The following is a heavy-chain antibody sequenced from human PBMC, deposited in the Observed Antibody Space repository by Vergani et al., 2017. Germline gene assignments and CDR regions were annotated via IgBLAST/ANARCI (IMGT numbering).Heavy chain of an antibody. J-gene: IGHJ3*02. CDR3: AGYCSSTSCYSGPDAFDI. CDR2: IYYSGST. V-gene: IGHV4-59*01. CDR1: GGSISNYY. Sequence: QVQLPESGPGLVKPSETLSLTCTVSGGSISNYYWSWIRQPPGKGLEWIGYIYYSGSTNYNPSLRSRVTISVDTSKNQFSLKLSSVTAADTAVYYCAGYCSSTSCYSGPDAFDIWGQGTMVTVSS. D-gene: IGHD2-2*01.